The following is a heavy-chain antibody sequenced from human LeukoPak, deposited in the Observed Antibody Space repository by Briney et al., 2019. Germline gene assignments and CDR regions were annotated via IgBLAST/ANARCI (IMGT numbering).Heavy chain of an antibody. Sequence: SQTLSLTCAISGDSISSYSAAWNWIRQSPSRGLEWLGRTFYRSKWYYDYAVSVKSRISINPDTSKNQFSLQLNSVTPEDTAVYYCARDRDGDYPNYYYYMDVWGKGTTVTVSS. D-gene: IGHD4-17*01. CDR1: GDSISSYSAA. V-gene: IGHV6-1*01. CDR3: ARDRDGDYPNYYYYMDV. J-gene: IGHJ6*03. CDR2: TFYRSKWYY.